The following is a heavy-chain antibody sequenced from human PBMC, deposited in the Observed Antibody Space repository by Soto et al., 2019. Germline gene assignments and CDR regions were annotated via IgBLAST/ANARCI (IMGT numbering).Heavy chain of an antibody. V-gene: IGHV4-38-2*02. D-gene: IGHD1-1*01. J-gene: IGHJ4*02. CDR1: GVAVSRGYY. CDR3: AREKVGTTFFDN. CDR2: IYPSVSS. Sequence: PSETLSLTCSVSGVAVSRGYYWSWVRQPPGKGLEWIGSIYPSVSSYHNPSLATRLRLSIDTSKNQFTLNLTSVTAADTALYFCAREKVGTTFFDNGGQGIQVTVSS.